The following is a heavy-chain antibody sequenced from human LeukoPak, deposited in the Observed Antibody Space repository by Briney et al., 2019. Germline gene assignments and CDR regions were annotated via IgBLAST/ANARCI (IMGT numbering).Heavy chain of an antibody. J-gene: IGHJ5*02. CDR3: ARDEITYYDILTGLSNWFDP. CDR2: IIPILGIA. D-gene: IGHD3-9*01. CDR1: GGTFSSYA. Sequence: ASVKVSCKASGGTFSSYAIIWVRQAPGQGLEWMGRIIPILGIANYAQKFQGRVTITADKSTSTAYMELSSLRSEDTAVYYCARDEITYYDILTGLSNWFDPWGQGTLVTVSS. V-gene: IGHV1-69*04.